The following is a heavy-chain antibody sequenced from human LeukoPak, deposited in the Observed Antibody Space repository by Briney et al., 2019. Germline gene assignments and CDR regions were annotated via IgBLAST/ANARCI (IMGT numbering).Heavy chain of an antibody. D-gene: IGHD3-22*01. Sequence: GGSLRLSCAAYGFTFSDFWMTWVRQAPGKRLEWVANIRQDGTEKFHVDSVKGRFTISRDNAKNSLYLQLNSLRVEDTAVYYCARYYDGTVFNDAFDIWGQGTMVTVSS. CDR3: ARYYDGTVFNDAFDI. V-gene: IGHV3-7*01. CDR2: IRQDGTEK. CDR1: GFTFSDFW. J-gene: IGHJ3*02.